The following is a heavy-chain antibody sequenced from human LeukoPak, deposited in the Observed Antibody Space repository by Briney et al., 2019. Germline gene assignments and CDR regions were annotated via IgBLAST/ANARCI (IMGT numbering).Heavy chain of an antibody. V-gene: IGHV1-2*02. CDR1: GHTFTGYY. CDR2: INPNSGGT. D-gene: IGHD3-22*01. CDR3: AREYYDSSGYSTRLYYFDY. Sequence: ASVKVSCKASGHTFTGYYMHWVRQAPGQGLEWMGWINPNSGGTNYAQKFQGRVTMTRDTSISTAYMELSRLRSDDTAVYYCAREYYDSSGYSTRLYYFDYWGQGTLVTVSS. J-gene: IGHJ4*02.